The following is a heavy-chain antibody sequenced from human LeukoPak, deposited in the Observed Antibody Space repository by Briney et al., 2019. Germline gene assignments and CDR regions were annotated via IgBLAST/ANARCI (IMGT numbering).Heavy chain of an antibody. CDR3: ARVAAAYDWYFDL. J-gene: IGHJ2*01. Sequence: SETLSLTCTVPGGSISSYYWSWIRQPPGKGLEWIGYIYYSGSTNYNPSLKSRVTISVDTSKNQFSLKLSSVTAADTAVYYCARVAAAYDWYFDLWGRGTLVTVSS. CDR1: GGSISSYY. V-gene: IGHV4-59*01. CDR2: IYYSGST. D-gene: IGHD6-13*01.